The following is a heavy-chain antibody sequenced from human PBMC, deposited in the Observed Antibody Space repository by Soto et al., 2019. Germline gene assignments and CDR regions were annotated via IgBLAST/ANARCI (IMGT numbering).Heavy chain of an antibody. V-gene: IGHV4-59*01. CDR3: ASGSRLGYCSGGSCYSIDY. CDR1: GGSISSYY. J-gene: IGHJ4*02. Sequence: SETLSLTCTVSGGSISSYYWSWIRQPPGKGLEWIGYIYYSGSTNYNPSLKSRVTISVDTSKNQFSLKLSSVTAADTAVYYCASGSRLGYCSGGSCYSIDYWGQGTLVTVSS. CDR2: IYYSGST. D-gene: IGHD2-15*01.